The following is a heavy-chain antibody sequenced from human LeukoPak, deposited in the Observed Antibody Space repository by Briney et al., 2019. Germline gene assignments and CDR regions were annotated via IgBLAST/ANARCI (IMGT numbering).Heavy chain of an antibody. D-gene: IGHD1-26*01. CDR1: GGSLSSGSYY. CDR2: IYTSGST. CDR3: ARHSGSPFHFDY. Sequence: SETLSLTCTVSGGSLSSGSYYWSWIRQPAGKGLEWIGRIYTSGSTNYNPSLKSRVTISIDTSKNQFSLKLRSVTAADTAVYCCARHSGSPFHFDYWGLGTLVTVSS. V-gene: IGHV4-61*02. J-gene: IGHJ4*02.